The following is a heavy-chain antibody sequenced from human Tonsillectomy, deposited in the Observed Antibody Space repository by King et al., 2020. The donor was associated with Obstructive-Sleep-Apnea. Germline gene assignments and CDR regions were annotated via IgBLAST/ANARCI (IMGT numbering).Heavy chain of an antibody. CDR2: IDQDGSEK. D-gene: IGHD1-14*01. CDR1: GFTFSTSW. J-gene: IGHJ6*04. V-gene: IGHV3-7*03. Sequence: VQLVESGGGLVQPGGSLRLSCAVSGFTFSTSWMSWVRQAPGKGLEWVANIDQDGSEKYYVDSVKGRFTISRDNAKNSLYLQMNSLRAEDTAVYYCARIEPTFYSAMDVWGEETTVTVSS. CDR3: ARIEPTFYSAMDV.